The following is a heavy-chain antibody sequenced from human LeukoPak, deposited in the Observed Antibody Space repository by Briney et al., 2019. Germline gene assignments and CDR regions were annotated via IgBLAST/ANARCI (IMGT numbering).Heavy chain of an antibody. V-gene: IGHV3-74*01. D-gene: IGHD2/OR15-2a*01. CDR2: IRGDGSDA. Sequence: GGSLRLSCAASGFTFSGYGMSWVRQVPGKGLVWVSRIRGDGSDARYAESVKGRFTISRDNAKNTLYLQMNSLRGEDTAVYYCARDWFHAIDYWGQGTLVTVSS. CDR3: ARDWFHAIDY. CDR1: GFTFSGYG. J-gene: IGHJ4*02.